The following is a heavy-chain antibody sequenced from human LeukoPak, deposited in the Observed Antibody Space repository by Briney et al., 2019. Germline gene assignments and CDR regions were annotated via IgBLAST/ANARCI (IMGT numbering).Heavy chain of an antibody. V-gene: IGHV4-38-2*02. CDR3: ARVRHNWNYRFDY. CDR1: GYSISSGYSISSGYY. D-gene: IGHD1-7*01. CDR2: IYHAGIT. Sequence: SETLSLTCSVSGYSISSGYSISSGYYWVWIRQPPGKGLEWIGSIYHAGITYYNSSLKSRVTISIDTSKNQFSLKLSSVTAADTAVYYCARVRHNWNYRFDYWGQGTLVTVSS. J-gene: IGHJ4*02.